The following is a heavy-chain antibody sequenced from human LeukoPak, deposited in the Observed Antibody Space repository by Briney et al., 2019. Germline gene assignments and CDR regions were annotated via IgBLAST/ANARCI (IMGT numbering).Heavy chain of an antibody. CDR3: ARVGIGWCSGCLWYFDL. V-gene: IGHV4-4*02. CDR1: GDFISGSNW. Sequence: SGTLSLTCTISGDFISGSNWWSWVRLPPGKGLEWIGEIFHSGSTNYNPSLRSRVTFSLDTSKNQFSLKLNSVTAADTAVYYCARVGIGWCSGCLWYFDLWGRGTLVTVSS. D-gene: IGHD2-21*01. J-gene: IGHJ2*01. CDR2: IFHSGST.